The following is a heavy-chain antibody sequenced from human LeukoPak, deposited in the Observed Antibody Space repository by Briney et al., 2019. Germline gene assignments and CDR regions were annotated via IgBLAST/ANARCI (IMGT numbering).Heavy chain of an antibody. V-gene: IGHV3-30*18. D-gene: IGHD3-10*01. CDR2: ISYDGTNK. CDR3: AKDGYYGSGTYPDY. CDR1: GFTFSSYG. Sequence: PGGSLRLSCAASGFTFSSYGMNWVRQAPGQGLEWVAVISYDGTNKFYVDSLRGRFTISRDNSKNTLYLQMNSLRAEDTAVYYCAKDGYYGSGTYPDYWGQGTLVTVSS. J-gene: IGHJ4*02.